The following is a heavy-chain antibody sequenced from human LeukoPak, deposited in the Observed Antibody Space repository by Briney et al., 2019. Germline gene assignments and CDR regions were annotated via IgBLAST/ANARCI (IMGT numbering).Heavy chain of an antibody. J-gene: IGHJ4*02. CDR3: AKDSGGPYVWGSYEFDY. CDR2: ISWNSGSI. V-gene: IGHV3-9*01. Sequence: GRSLRLSCAASGFTFDDYAMHWVRQAPGKGLEWVSGISWNSGSIGYADSVKGRFTISRDNAKNSLYLQMNNLRAEDTALYYCAKDSGGPYVWGSYEFDYWGQGTLVTVSS. CDR1: GFTFDDYA. D-gene: IGHD3-16*01.